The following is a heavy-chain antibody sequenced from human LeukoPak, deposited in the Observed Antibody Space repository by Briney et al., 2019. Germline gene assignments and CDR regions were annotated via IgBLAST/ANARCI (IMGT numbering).Heavy chain of an antibody. CDR3: AREEVPHGFDI. V-gene: IGHV4-59*01. CDR1: GGSISTYY. Sequence: PSETLSLTCTVSGGSISTYYWSWIRQPPGKGLEYIGYIYDSGSTNYYPSLKKRVTMSLDTTKNQFSLKLRSVTAADTAVYYCAREEVPHGFDIWGQGTMVTVSS. CDR2: IYDSGST. J-gene: IGHJ3*02.